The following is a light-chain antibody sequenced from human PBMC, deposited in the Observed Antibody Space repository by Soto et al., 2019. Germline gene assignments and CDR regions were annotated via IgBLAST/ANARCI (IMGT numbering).Light chain of an antibody. V-gene: IGLV4-69*01. J-gene: IGLJ2*01. CDR3: QTWGTGFQF. CDR2: LNNDGSH. Sequence: QLVLTQSPSASASLGASVKLTCTLSSGHSSYAIAWHQKQPGKGPRYLMDLNNDGSHTKGDGIPDRFSGSSSGADRFLIISSLQSEDEADYYCQTWGTGFQFFGGGTQLTV. CDR1: SGHSSYA.